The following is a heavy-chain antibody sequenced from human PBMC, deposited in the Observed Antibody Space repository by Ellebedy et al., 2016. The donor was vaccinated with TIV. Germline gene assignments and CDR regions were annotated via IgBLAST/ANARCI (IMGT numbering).Heavy chain of an antibody. J-gene: IGHJ6*02. V-gene: IGHV4-59*01. Sequence: MPSETLSLTCTVSGGSISSYYWSWIRQLPGKGLEWIGYIYYSGSPHYNPSLTSRVTISVDTSKNQSSLKLSSVTAADTAVYYCARDMTTYNGMDVWGQGTTVTVSS. D-gene: IGHD4-17*01. CDR2: IYYSGSP. CDR1: GGSISSYY. CDR3: ARDMTTYNGMDV.